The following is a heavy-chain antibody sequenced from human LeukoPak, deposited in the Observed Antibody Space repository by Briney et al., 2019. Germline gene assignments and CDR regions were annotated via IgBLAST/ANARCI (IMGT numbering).Heavy chain of an antibody. D-gene: IGHD6-13*01. CDR1: GYTFTDYY. CDR2: INPNSGGT. V-gene: IGHV1-2*02. J-gene: IGHJ4*02. Sequence: ASVKVSCKASGYTFTDYYMHWVRQAPGQGLEWMGWINPNSGGTNYAQKFQGRVTMIRDTSISTAYMELSRLRSDDTAVYYCARWDPTYDIAASGTSNYYWGQGALVTVSS. CDR3: ARWDPTYDIAASGTSNYY.